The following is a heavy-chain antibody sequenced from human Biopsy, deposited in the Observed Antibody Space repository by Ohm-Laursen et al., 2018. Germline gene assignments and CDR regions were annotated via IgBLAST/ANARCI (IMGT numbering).Heavy chain of an antibody. V-gene: IGHV4-59*01. CDR2: VYHGGIT. J-gene: IGHJ5*02. CDR1: GGSIISYY. Sequence: SQTLSLTCSVSGGSIISYYWTWIRQPPGKGLEWIGHVYHGGITNYNPSLKSRVTISKDTSKNQFSLQVHSVTAADTAVYYCARTPRDSFWSGSYKRGLWFDPWGQGTLVIVSS. CDR3: ARTPRDSFWSGSYKRGLWFDP. D-gene: IGHD3-3*01.